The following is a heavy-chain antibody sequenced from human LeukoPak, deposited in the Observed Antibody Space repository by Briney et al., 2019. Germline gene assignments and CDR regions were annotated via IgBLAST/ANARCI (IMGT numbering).Heavy chain of an antibody. CDR1: GGSFSGYY. V-gene: IGHV4-34*01. J-gene: IGHJ3*02. Sequence: SETLSLTCAVYGGSFSGYYWSWIRQPPGKGLEWIGEINHSGSTNYNPSLKSRVTISVDTSKNQFSLKLSSVTAADTAVYYCARKTVTQAPRCGAFDTWGQGTMVTVSS. CDR3: ARKTVTQAPRCGAFDT. D-gene: IGHD4-11*01. CDR2: INHSGST.